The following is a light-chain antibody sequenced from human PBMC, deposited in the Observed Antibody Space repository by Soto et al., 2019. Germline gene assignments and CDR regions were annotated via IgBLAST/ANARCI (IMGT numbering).Light chain of an antibody. J-gene: IGKJ3*01. Sequence: EIVMTQSPATLSVSPGERVTLSCRASQSVSRSLAWYQQKPGQAPRLLIYGASTRATGIPARFSGSGSGTEFTLTISSLQSEYFAVYYCQQYNNWPPFSIGPGIKVDIK. CDR2: GAS. CDR3: QQYNNWPPFS. CDR1: QSVSRS. V-gene: IGKV3-15*01.